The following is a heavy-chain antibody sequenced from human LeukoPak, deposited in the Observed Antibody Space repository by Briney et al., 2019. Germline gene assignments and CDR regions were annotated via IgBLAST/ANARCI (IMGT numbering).Heavy chain of an antibody. CDR2: IIPIFGTA. D-gene: IGHD2-2*01. J-gene: IGHJ5*02. V-gene: IGHV1-69*05. Sequence: ASVKVSCKASGGTFSSYAISWVRQAPGQGLEWMGGIIPIFGTANYAQKFQGRVTITTDESKSTAYMELSSLRSEDTAVYYCARGHCSSTSCYEGLDWFDPWGQGTLVTVSS. CDR3: ARGHCSSTSCYEGLDWFDP. CDR1: GGTFSSYA.